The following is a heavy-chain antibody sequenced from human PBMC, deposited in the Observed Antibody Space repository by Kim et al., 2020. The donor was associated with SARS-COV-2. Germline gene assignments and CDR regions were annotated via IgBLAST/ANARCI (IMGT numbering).Heavy chain of an antibody. CDR3: ARVKGLLSAVDYFDY. Sequence: DSVKGRYTISRDNSKTTLYLQMNSLRAEDTAVYYCARVKGLLSAVDYFDYWGQGTLVTVSS. D-gene: IGHD3-3*01. J-gene: IGHJ4*02. V-gene: IGHV3-53*01.